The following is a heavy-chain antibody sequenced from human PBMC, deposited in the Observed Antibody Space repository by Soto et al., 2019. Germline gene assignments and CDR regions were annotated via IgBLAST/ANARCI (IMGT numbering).Heavy chain of an antibody. Sequence: SETLSLTCTVSGGSISSGGYYWSWIRQHPGKGLEWIGYINHSGSTNYNPSLKSRVTISVDTSKNQFSLKLSSVTAADTAVYYCARTQRGYYYYYYGMDVWGQGTTVTVSS. CDR2: INHSGST. D-gene: IGHD2-15*01. CDR3: ARTQRGYYYYYYGMDV. V-gene: IGHV4-31*03. J-gene: IGHJ6*02. CDR1: GGSISSGGYY.